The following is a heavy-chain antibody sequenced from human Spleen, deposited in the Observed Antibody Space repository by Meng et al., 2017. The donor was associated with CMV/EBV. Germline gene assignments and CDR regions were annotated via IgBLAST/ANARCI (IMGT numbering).Heavy chain of an antibody. CDR3: ARGREAAHD. Sequence: GSLRLSCAVYGGSFSGYYWSWIRQPPGKGLEWIGEINHSGSTNYNPSLRSRVTISVDTSKNQFSLKLSSVTAADTAVYYCARGREAAHDWGQGTLVTVSS. D-gene: IGHD6-6*01. V-gene: IGHV4-34*01. CDR2: INHSGST. J-gene: IGHJ4*02. CDR1: GGSFSGYY.